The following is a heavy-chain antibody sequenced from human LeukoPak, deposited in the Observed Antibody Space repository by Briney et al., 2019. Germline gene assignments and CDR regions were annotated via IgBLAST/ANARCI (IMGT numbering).Heavy chain of an antibody. CDR3: ARHGGSIGYFDY. V-gene: IGHV4-59*08. CDR1: GGSISTYY. D-gene: IGHD1-26*01. J-gene: IGHJ4*02. Sequence: PSETLSLTCSVSGGSISTYYWNWIRQTPGKGLEWIGYVYDSGTTNYNPSLKGRVTISSDTSKNQFSLNLRSVNAADTAIYYCARHGGSIGYFDYWGQGTLVTVSS. CDR2: VYDSGTT.